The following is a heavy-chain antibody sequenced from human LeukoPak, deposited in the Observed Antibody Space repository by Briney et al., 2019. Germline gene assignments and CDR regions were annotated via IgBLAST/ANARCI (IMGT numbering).Heavy chain of an antibody. J-gene: IGHJ4*02. Sequence: GSLRLSCAASGFTFSRSWMHWVRQAPGKGLVWVSRINTDGSDTMYADSVKGRFTISRDNAKNTLYLQMNSLKAEDTAVYYCARDQGGSGPTTYDYWGQGNLVTVSS. V-gene: IGHV3-74*03. CDR2: INTDGSDT. D-gene: IGHD6-19*01. CDR3: ARDQGGSGPTTYDY. CDR1: GFTFSRSW.